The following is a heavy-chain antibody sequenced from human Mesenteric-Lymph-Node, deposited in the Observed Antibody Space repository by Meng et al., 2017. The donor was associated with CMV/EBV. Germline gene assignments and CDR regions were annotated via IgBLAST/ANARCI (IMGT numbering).Heavy chain of an antibody. J-gene: IGHJ3*02. CDR1: GYTFTDYY. D-gene: IGHD1-26*01. CDR3: ARDSGRSGAFDI. CDR2: VNPHTDDI. V-gene: IGHV1-2*02. Sequence: ASVKVSCKASGYTFTDYYLHWARQAPGQRLEWMGWVNPHTDDIKFAQNFQGRVTMTRDTSISTVYMELSSLRSDDTAVYYCARDSGRSGAFDIWGQGTVVTVSS.